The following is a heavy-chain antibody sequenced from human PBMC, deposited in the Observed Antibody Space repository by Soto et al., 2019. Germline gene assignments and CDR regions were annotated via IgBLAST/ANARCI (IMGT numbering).Heavy chain of an antibody. CDR2: ISGSGGST. CDR1: GFTFSSYA. CDR3: AKSNYYDSPFDY. V-gene: IGHV3-23*01. D-gene: IGHD3-22*01. J-gene: IGHJ4*02. Sequence: EVQLLESGGGFVHPGGSLRLSCAASGFTFSSYAMSWVRQGPGKGLEWVSAISGSGGSTYYADSVKGRFTISRDNSKNTLYLQMNSLSAEDTAVYYCAKSNYYDSPFDYWGQGTMVTVSS.